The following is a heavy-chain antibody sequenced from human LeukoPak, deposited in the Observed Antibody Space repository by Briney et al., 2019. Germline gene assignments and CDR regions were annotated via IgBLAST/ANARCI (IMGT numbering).Heavy chain of an antibody. J-gene: IGHJ3*02. CDR2: ISRSGST. CDR3: ARDALHAFHI. V-gene: IGHV3-48*04. CDR1: GFIFSSYT. Sequence: GGSLRLSCAASGFIFSSYTMNWVRQAPGKGLEWLSYISRSGSTYYSDYVKGRFTISRDNAKNSLYLQMNSLRAEDTAVYYCARDALHAFHIGGQGTMVTVSS.